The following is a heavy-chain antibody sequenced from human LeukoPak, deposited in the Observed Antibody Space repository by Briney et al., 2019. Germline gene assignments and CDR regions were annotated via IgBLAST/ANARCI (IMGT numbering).Heavy chain of an antibody. J-gene: IGHJ4*02. CDR2: IGSSSIYK. Sequence: PGRSLRLSCAASGFIFSNYGIHWVRQAPGKGLEWVSFIGSSSIYKYYADSVKGRFTISRDNAKNSLYLQMNSLRAEDTGVYYCAREFSGFDYWGRGTAVTVSS. CDR1: GFIFSNYG. D-gene: IGHD2/OR15-2a*01. V-gene: IGHV3-21*01. CDR3: AREFSGFDY.